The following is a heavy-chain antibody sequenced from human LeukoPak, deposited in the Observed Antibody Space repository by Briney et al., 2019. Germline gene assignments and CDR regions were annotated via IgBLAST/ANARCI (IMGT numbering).Heavy chain of an antibody. Sequence: SETLSLTCTVSGGSISSGSYYWSWIRQPAGKGLEWIGRIYTSGSTNYNPSLKSRVTISVDTSKNQFSLKLSSVTAADTALYFCARGLGTTNFDYWGQGTLVTVSS. J-gene: IGHJ4*02. CDR1: GGSISSGSYY. CDR2: IYTSGST. CDR3: ARGLGTTNFDY. V-gene: IGHV4-61*02. D-gene: IGHD1-7*01.